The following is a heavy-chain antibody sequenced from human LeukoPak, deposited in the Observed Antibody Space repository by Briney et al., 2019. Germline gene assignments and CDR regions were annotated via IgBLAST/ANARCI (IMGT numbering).Heavy chain of an antibody. J-gene: IGHJ4*02. CDR3: ARAPCSSTSCLIDY. CDR1: GFTFSSYA. Sequence: GGSLRLSCAASGFTFSSYAMHWVRQAPGKGLEWVAVISYDGSNKYYADSVKGRFTISRDNSKNTLYLQMNSLRAEDTAVYYCARAPCSSTSCLIDYWGQGTLVTVSS. D-gene: IGHD2-2*01. V-gene: IGHV3-30-3*01. CDR2: ISYDGSNK.